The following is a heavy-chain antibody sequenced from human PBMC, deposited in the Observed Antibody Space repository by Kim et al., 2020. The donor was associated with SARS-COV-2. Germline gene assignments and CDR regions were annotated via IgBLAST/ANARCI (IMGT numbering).Heavy chain of an antibody. D-gene: IGHD6-13*01. V-gene: IGHV3-21*01. CDR3: ARDRYLSDSSSWYPNWFDA. CDR1: GFTFSSYS. Sequence: GGSLRLSCAASGFTFSSYSMNWVRQAPGKGLEWVSSISSSSSYIYYADSVKGRFTISRDNAKNSLYLQMNSLRAEDTAVYYCARDRYLSDSSSWYPNWFDAWGQGTLVTVSS. CDR2: ISSSSSYI. J-gene: IGHJ5*02.